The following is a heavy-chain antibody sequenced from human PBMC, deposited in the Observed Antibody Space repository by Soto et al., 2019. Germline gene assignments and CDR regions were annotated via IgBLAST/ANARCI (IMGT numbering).Heavy chain of an antibody. CDR2: ISSSGSTI. J-gene: IGHJ4*02. D-gene: IGHD6-25*01. CDR1: GFTFSSYE. Sequence: EVLLVESGGGLLQPGGSLRLSCAASGFTFSSYEMNWVRQAAGEGLEWVSYISSSGSTIYYADSVKGRFTISRDNAKSSLYLQMNSLRAEDTAVYFCARVGAGSGLDYWGQGTLVTVSS. CDR3: ARVGAGSGLDY. V-gene: IGHV3-48*03.